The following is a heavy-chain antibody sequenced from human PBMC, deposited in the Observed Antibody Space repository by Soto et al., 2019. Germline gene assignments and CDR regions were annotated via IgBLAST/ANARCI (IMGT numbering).Heavy chain of an antibody. V-gene: IGHV4-39*01. J-gene: IGHJ5*02. CDR3: ARVGRSSSVSPAELSFDP. CDR1: GGSVSINNYL. Sequence: SETLSLTYTVSGGSVSINNYLWGWIRQAPGKGLEWIGSLDDSGTTYYNPSLKSRVSTSVDTWNNQFFLELRSVTATETAVYFCARVGRSSSVSPAELSFDPWGRGVLVTVSS. CDR2: LDDSGTT. D-gene: IGHD3-22*01.